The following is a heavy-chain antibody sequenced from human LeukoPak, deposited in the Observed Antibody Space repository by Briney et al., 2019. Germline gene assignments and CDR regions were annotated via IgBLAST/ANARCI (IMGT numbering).Heavy chain of an antibody. V-gene: IGHV3-21*01. Sequence: GGSLRLSCAASGFTFSSYSMNWVRQAPGKGLEWVSPISSSSSYIYYADSVKGRFTISRDNAKNSLYLQMNSLRAEDTAVYYCARDRYSGCSGGSCYPLDYWGQGTLVTVSS. J-gene: IGHJ4*02. CDR2: ISSSSSYI. CDR3: ARDRYSGCSGGSCYPLDY. CDR1: GFTFSSYS. D-gene: IGHD2-15*01.